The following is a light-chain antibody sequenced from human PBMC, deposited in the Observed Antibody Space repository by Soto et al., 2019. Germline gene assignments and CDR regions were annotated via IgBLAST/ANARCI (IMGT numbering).Light chain of an antibody. CDR2: AAS. CDR3: QQYYSYLQLP. CDR1: QGISSY. Sequence: AIRMTQSPSSFSASTGGRVTITCRASQGISSYLAWYQQQPGNAPKLLIYAASTLQSGVPSRFSGSGSGTDFTLTISCLQSEDVATYYCQQYYSYLQLPFGGGPKLDIK. V-gene: IGKV1-8*01. J-gene: IGKJ4*01.